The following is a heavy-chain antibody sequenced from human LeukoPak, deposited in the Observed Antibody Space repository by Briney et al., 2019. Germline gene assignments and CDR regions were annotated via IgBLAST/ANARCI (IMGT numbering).Heavy chain of an antibody. CDR3: AKQLGYCSDGSCYFPY. CDR1: GFTFSSSA. Sequence: GVSLRLSCAASGFTFSSSAMSWVRQAPGKGLEWVSAISNNGGYTYYADSVQGRFTISRDNSKSTLCLQMNSLRAEDTAVYYCAKQLGYCSDGSCYFPYWGQGTLVTVSS. J-gene: IGHJ4*02. CDR2: ISNNGGYT. D-gene: IGHD2-15*01. V-gene: IGHV3-23*01.